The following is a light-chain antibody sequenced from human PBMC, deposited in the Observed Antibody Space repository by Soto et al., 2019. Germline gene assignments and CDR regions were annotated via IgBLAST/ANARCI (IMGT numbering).Light chain of an antibody. CDR1: QSVSSN. CDR3: QQYSSWLWT. CDR2: GAS. J-gene: IGKJ1*01. V-gene: IGKV3-15*01. Sequence: EIVMTQSPATVSVSPGERATLSCTASQSVSSNLAWYQQKPGQAPRLLIYGASNRATGVPARISGSVSGTEFTLTIASLQPEDFAVYYCQQYSSWLWTFGQGTKVDIK.